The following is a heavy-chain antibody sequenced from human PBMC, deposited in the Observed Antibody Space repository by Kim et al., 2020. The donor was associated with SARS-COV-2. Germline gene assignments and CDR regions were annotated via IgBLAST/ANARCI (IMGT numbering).Heavy chain of an antibody. CDR1: GYTFTGYY. CDR3: ARQVEPGSSMDV. J-gene: IGHJ6*02. CDR2: INPNSGGT. D-gene: IGHD3-10*01. V-gene: IGHV1-2*04. Sequence: ASVKVSCKASGYTFTGYYMHWVRQAPGQGLEWMGWINPNSGGTNYAQKFQGWVTMTRDTSISTAYMELSRLRSDDTAVYYCARQVEPGSSMDVWGQGTTVTVSS.